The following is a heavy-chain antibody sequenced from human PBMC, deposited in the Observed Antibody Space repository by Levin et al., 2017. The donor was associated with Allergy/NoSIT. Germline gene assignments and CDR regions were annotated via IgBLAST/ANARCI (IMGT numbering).Heavy chain of an antibody. CDR1: GYIFTSYW. CDR3: ARHRGGNYLEGTFDI. V-gene: IGHV5-51*01. CDR2: IYPGDSDT. J-gene: IGHJ3*02. D-gene: IGHD1-26*01. Sequence: ASVKVSCKGSGYIFTSYWIGWVRQMPGKGLEWMGIIYPGDSDTRYSPSFQGQVTISADKSISTAYLQWSSLKASDTAMYYCARHRGGNYLEGTFDIWGQGTMVTVSS.